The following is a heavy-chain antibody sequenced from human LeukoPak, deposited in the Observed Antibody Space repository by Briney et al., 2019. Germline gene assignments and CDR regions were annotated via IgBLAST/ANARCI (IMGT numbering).Heavy chain of an antibody. D-gene: IGHD2/OR15-2a*01. CDR2: IKQDESEI. V-gene: IGHV3-7*01. J-gene: IGHJ4*02. CDR1: GFTFSTYW. Sequence: GRSLRLSCAASGFTFSTYWMTWVRQAPGKGLEWVANIKQDESEIYYVDSVKGRFTISRDNAKNSLYLQMNSLRAEDTAVYYCARDNKGPDYWGQGTLVTVSS. CDR3: ARDNKGPDY.